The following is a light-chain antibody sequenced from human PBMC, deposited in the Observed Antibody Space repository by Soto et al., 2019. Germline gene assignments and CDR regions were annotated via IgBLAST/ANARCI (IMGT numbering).Light chain of an antibody. CDR2: DVS. V-gene: IGLV2-14*01. CDR3: SSYTSSSVGV. Sequence: QSVLTQPASVSGSPGQSITISCTGTSSDVGGYNYVSWYQQHPGKAPKLIIYDVSNRPSGVSNRFSGSKSGNTASLTISGLQAEDEADYCCSSYTSSSVGVFGTGTKVTVL. CDR1: SSDVGGYNY. J-gene: IGLJ1*01.